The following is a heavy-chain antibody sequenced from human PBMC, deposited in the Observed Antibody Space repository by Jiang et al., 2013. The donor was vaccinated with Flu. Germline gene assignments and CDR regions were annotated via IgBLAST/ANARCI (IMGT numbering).Heavy chain of an antibody. J-gene: IGHJ4*02. CDR3: AKESGSGWYFFDY. V-gene: IGHV4-4*02. D-gene: IGHD6-19*01. CDR2: IYHSGST. Sequence: GLVKPSGTLSLTCAVSGGSISSSNWWSWVRQPPGKGLEWIGEIYHSGSTNYNPSLKSRVTISIDKSKNQFSLNLSSVTAADTAVYYCAKESGSGWYFFDYWGQGTLVTVSS. CDR1: GGSISSSNW.